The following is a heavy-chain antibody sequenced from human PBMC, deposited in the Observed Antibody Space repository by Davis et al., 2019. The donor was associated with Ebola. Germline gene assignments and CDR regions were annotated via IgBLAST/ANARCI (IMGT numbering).Heavy chain of an antibody. J-gene: IGHJ6*02. D-gene: IGHD7-27*01. Sequence: SETLSLTCTVSGGSISSYYWSWIRQPPGKGLEWIGYIYYSGSTNYNPSLKSRVTISVDTSKNQFSLKLSSVTAADTAVYYCARVGNPYYYYGIDVWGQGTTVTVSS. V-gene: IGHV4-59*01. CDR1: GGSISSYY. CDR2: IYYSGST. CDR3: ARVGNPYYYYGIDV.